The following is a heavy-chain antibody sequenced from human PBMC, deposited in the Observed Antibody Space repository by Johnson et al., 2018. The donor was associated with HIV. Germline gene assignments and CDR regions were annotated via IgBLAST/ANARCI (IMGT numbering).Heavy chain of an antibody. J-gene: IGHJ3*02. CDR3: AKGPALYSSGYGGDAFDI. CDR1: GFSFSSYG. V-gene: IGHV3-30*02. D-gene: IGHD6-19*01. CDR2: IRYDGTNK. Sequence: QVQLVESGGGLVKPGGSLRLSCAASGFSFSSYGMHWVRQAPGKGLEWVTFIRYDGTNKYYADSVKGRFTISRDNSKNTLYLQMNSLRAEDTAVYYCAKGPALYSSGYGGDAFDIWGQGTMVTVSS.